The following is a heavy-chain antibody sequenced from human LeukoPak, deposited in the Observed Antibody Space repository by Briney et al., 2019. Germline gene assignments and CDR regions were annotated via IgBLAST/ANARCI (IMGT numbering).Heavy chain of an antibody. CDR1: GFTFSTYG. CDR2: IRYDGSNK. J-gene: IGHJ4*02. D-gene: IGHD2-15*01. V-gene: IGHV3-30*02. Sequence: PGGSLRLSCAASGFTFSTYGMHWVPQAPGKGLEWVAFIRYDGSNKYYADSVKGRFTISRDNSKNTLYLQMNSLRAEDTAVYYCAKGEVVAASIFDYWGQGTLVTVSS. CDR3: AKGEVVAASIFDY.